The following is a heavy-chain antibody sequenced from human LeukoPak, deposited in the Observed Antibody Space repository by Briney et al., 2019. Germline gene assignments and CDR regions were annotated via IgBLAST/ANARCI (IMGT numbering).Heavy chain of an antibody. D-gene: IGHD1-7*01. CDR2: MNPNSGNT. Sequence: ASVKVSCKASGGTFSSYAINWVRQATGQGLEWMGWMNPNSGNTGYAQKFQGRVTMTRNTSISTAYMELSSLRSEDTAVYYCAKDPQLELRPYYFDYWGQGTLVTVSS. J-gene: IGHJ4*02. CDR1: GGTFSSYA. V-gene: IGHV1-8*02. CDR3: AKDPQLELRPYYFDY.